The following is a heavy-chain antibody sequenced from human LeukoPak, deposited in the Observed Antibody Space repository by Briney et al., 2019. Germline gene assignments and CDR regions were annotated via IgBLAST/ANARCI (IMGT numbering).Heavy chain of an antibody. CDR2: IYYSGST. V-gene: IGHV4-39*01. Sequence: SETLSLTCTVSGGSISSSSSYWGWIRQPPGKGLEWIEGIYYSGSTYYNPSLKSRVTVSVDTSKNQFSLKLSSVTAADTAVYYCARRVVAVAGTVVYYFDYWGRGTLVTVSS. J-gene: IGHJ4*02. CDR3: ARRVVAVAGTVVYYFDY. D-gene: IGHD6-19*01. CDR1: GGSISSSSSY.